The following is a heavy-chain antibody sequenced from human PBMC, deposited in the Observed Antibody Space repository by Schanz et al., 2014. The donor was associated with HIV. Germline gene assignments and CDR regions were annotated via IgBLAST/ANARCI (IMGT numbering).Heavy chain of an antibody. J-gene: IGHJ6*02. CDR3: ARVANWDYYGMDV. D-gene: IGHD3-16*01. CDR2: IWYDGSNK. V-gene: IGHV3-33*01. CDR1: GFTFRSYG. Sequence: VQLVESGGGVVQPGRSLRLSCAASGFTFRSYGMHWVRQAPGKGLEWVALIWYDGSNKYYADSVKGRFTISRDNSKNTLFLQMNSLRGEDTAVYYCARVANWDYYGMDVWGRGTTVTVSS.